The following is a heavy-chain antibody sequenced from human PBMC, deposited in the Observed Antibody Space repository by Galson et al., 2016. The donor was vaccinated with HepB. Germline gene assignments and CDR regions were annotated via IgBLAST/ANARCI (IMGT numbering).Heavy chain of an antibody. CDR3: STLRDFWSG. J-gene: IGHJ4*02. V-gene: IGHV3-74*01. CDR2: INSDGSNI. Sequence: SLRLSCAASGFTFSRQWMYWVRKAPVKGLAWVSQINSDGSNINYADSVKGRFTLSRDNAGNTLYLQMNSLRAEDTAVYYCSTLRDFWSGWGQGTLVTVSP. CDR1: GFTFSRQW. D-gene: IGHD3-3*01.